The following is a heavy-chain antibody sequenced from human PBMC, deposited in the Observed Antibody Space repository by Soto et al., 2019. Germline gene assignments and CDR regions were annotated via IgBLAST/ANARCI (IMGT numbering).Heavy chain of an antibody. CDR2: IYYSETT. D-gene: IGHD3-10*01. J-gene: IGHJ5*02. CDR1: GGSISSGGYY. V-gene: IGHV4-31*03. CDR3: ARNWMARGFDP. Sequence: QVQLQESGPGLVKPSQTLSLTCTVSGGSISSGGYYWSWIRQHPGKGLEWIGYIYYSETTYYNPSHKSRVTISVYTSKNHFSLKLSSVTAADTAVYYCARNWMARGFDPWGQGTLVTVSS.